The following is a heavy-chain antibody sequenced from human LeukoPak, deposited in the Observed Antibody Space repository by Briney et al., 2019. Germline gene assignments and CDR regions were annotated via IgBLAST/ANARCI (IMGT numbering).Heavy chain of an antibody. V-gene: IGHV4-30-2*01. Sequence: PSQTLSLTCAVSGGSISSGGYSWSWIRQPPGKGLEWIGYIYHSGSTYYNPSLKSRVTISVDRSKNQFSLKLSSVTAADTAVYYCARLDFYDSRNFDSWGQGTLVTVSS. CDR1: GGSISSGGYS. D-gene: IGHD2/OR15-2a*01. J-gene: IGHJ4*02. CDR3: ARLDFYDSRNFDS. CDR2: IYHSGST.